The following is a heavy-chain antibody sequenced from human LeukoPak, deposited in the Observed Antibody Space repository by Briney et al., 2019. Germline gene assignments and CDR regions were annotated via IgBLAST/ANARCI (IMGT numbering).Heavy chain of an antibody. CDR1: GFTXNTXT. D-gene: IGHD1-26*01. Sequence: LRLSCAASGFTXNTXTMNWXRXAPGKGLXXVSYINSRSSTIYYADSVRGRFTISRDNAKNSLYLQMNSLKAEDTAIYYCAREVGTPQAFDIWGQGTMVTVSS. CDR3: AREVGTPQAFDI. V-gene: IGHV3-48*01. CDR2: INSRSSTI. J-gene: IGHJ3*02.